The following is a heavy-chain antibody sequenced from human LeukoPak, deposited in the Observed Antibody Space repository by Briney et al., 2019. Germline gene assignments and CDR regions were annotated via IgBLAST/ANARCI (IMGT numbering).Heavy chain of an antibody. CDR2: ISAYNGNT. J-gene: IGHJ6*03. V-gene: IGHV1-18*01. CDR1: GYTFTSYG. Sequence: ASVKVSCKASGYTFTSYGISWVRQAPGQGLEWMGWISAYNGNTNYAQKLQGRVTMTTDTSTSTAYMELRSLRSDDTAVYYCARVSGIVATIKILYYYYYMDVWGKGTTVTVSS. CDR3: ARVSGIVATIKILYYYYYMDV. D-gene: IGHD5-12*01.